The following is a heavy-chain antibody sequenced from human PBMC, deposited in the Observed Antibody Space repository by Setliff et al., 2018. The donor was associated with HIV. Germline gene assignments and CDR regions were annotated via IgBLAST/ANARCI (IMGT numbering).Heavy chain of an antibody. J-gene: IGHJ3*01. CDR3: GRHRPFTAFDV. CDR2: IAT. V-gene: IGHV4-39*01. CDR1: GASIGSSGDY. Sequence: PSETLSLTCTVSGASIGSSGDYWGWIRQPPGKGLEWVGSIATHFKSSLESRVTISLDVSKNQISVKFSSVTASDTAIYYCGRHRPFTAFDVWGQGTMVTVSS.